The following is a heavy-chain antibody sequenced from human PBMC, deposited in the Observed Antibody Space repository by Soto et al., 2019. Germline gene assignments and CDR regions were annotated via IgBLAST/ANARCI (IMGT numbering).Heavy chain of an antibody. D-gene: IGHD2-15*01. J-gene: IGHJ3*02. Sequence: ASVKVSCNASGYTFTSYYMHWVRQAPGQGLEWMGIINANDGNTNYAQKLQGRVTMTTDTSTSTAYMELRSLRSDDTAVYYCARSRFIWGYCSGGSCYGAFDIWGQGTMVTVSS. CDR3: ARSRFIWGYCSGGSCYGAFDI. CDR2: INANDGNT. V-gene: IGHV1-46*01. CDR1: GYTFTSYY.